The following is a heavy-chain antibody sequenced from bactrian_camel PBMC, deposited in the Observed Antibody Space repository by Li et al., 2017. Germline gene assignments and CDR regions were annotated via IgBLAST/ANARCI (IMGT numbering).Heavy chain of an antibody. J-gene: IGHJ4*01. CDR1: GFTYKNTY. Sequence: VQLVESGGGSVQAGGSLRLTCVASGFTYKNTYMAWFRQAPGKEREGVATIGADEFTFYAASVKGRFTISRDNYQNSLYLQMNMLKPEDTAMYYCATARPWYLGNCRPNYWGQGTQVTVS. D-gene: IGHD6*01. CDR2: IGADEFT. V-gene: IGHV3S1*01. CDR3: ATARPWYLGNCRPNY.